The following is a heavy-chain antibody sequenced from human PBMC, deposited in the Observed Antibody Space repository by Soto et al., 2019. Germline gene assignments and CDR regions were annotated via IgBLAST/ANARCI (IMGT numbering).Heavy chain of an antibody. Sequence: QVELVQSGPEVKRPGASVKVSCKASGYTFITSGINWVRQTPGQGLEWMGWISPANGDKRYAQKFKGRVTLTSETSTDTVYMELTNLRSDDTAVYFCARGRYFATTHRRWWYFHFWGRGTLVTVSS. V-gene: IGHV1-18*01. D-gene: IGHD1-1*01. CDR2: ISPANGDK. J-gene: IGHJ2*01. CDR1: GYTFITSG. CDR3: ARGRYFATTHRRWWYFHF.